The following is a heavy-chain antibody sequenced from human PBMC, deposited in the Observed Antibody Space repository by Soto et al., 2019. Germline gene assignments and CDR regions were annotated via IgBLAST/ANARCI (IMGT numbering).Heavy chain of an antibody. CDR3: AKSRKGTAEFFDY. D-gene: IGHD2-8*02. J-gene: IGHJ4*02. V-gene: IGHV3-30*18. Sequence: GGSLSLSCAASGFTFSDYGMNWVRQAPGKGLEWVAVISSDGNNKYYADSVKGRSTISRDNSESTLFLQMGSLRGEDTAVYYCAKSRKGTAEFFDYWGQGTQVTVSS. CDR2: ISSDGNNK. CDR1: GFTFSDYG.